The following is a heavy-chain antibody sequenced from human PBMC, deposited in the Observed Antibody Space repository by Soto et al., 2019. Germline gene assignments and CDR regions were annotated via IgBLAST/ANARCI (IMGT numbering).Heavy chain of an antibody. V-gene: IGHV1-69*01. D-gene: IGHD4-17*01. J-gene: IGHJ4*02. Sequence: VQLMQSGAEVMQPGSSVKVSCEASGGTFSSHSINWVRQAPGQGLEWMGGIVTLFGTANYAQNFQGRVTITADQSTSTVYMDLSSLRSDDTAEYYCAREVGYGDFSAALLDWGQGTLVTVSP. CDR3: AREVGYGDFSAALLD. CDR2: IVTLFGTA. CDR1: GGTFSSHS.